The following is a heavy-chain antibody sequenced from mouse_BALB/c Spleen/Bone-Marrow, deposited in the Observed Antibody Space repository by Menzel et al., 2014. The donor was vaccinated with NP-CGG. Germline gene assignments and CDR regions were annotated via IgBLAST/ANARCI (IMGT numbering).Heavy chain of an antibody. CDR1: GYTFTSYN. J-gene: IGHJ3*01. V-gene: IGHV1-12*01. D-gene: IGHD2-10*02. CDR2: VYPGNGDT. CDR3: ARSGYGNYAWFPY. Sequence: SGAELVKPGASVMMSCKASGYTFTSYNIHWVRQTPGLGLEWIGAVYPGNGDTSYNQRFKGKATLTADKSSNTAYIRFSSLTSEDSAVYFCARSGYGNYAWFPYWGQGTLVTVSA.